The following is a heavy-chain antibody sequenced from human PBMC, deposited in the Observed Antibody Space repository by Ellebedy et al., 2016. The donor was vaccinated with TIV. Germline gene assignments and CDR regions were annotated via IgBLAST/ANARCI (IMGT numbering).Heavy chain of an antibody. CDR2: IKNFKGDK. CDR3: ARDGYCSGGDCYSIGFDP. J-gene: IGHJ5*02. CDR1: GDTFTSYG. D-gene: IGHD2-15*01. Sequence: ASVKVSXXASGDTFTSYGISWVRQAPGQGLEWMGWIKNFKGDKSYAQKFQDRVTMTTDTSTSIAYMELRSLSSDDTAVYYCARDGYCSGGDCYSIGFDPWGQGTLVTVSS. V-gene: IGHV1-18*01.